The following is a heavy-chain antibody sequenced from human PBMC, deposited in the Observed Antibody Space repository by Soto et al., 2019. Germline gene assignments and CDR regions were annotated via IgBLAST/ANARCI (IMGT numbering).Heavy chain of an antibody. Sequence: GASVKVSCKASGYTFTSYGISWVRQAPGQGLEWMGWISAYNGNTNYAQKLQGRVNMTTDTSTSTAYMELRSLRSDDTAVYYCARWVTAISLNYFDYWGQGTLVTVSS. CDR3: ARWVTAISLNYFDY. CDR1: GYTFTSYG. D-gene: IGHD2-21*02. V-gene: IGHV1-18*04. J-gene: IGHJ4*02. CDR2: ISAYNGNT.